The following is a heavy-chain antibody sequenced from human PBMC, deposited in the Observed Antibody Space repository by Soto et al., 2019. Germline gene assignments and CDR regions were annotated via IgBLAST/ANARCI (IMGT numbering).Heavy chain of an antibody. Sequence: ASVKVSCKASGYIFSTYTMHWVRQAPGQRLEWMGWINAANGNTKYSQNFQGRVTISRDTSASTAYLELSSLRSDDTAVYYCARDGAKCRGTTSCYYWFDPWGQGTLVTVSS. V-gene: IGHV1-3*01. CDR2: INAANGNT. CDR3: ARDGAKCRGTTSCYYWFDP. CDR1: GYIFSTYT. J-gene: IGHJ5*02. D-gene: IGHD2-2*01.